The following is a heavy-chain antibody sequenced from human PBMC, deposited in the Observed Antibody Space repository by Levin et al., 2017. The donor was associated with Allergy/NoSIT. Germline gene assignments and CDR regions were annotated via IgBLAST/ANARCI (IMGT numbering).Heavy chain of an antibody. V-gene: IGHV1-2*02. J-gene: IGHJ4*02. CDR2: INPKSGGT. Sequence: GASVKVSCKASGYTLTDYYMHWVRQAPGQGLEWMGWINPKSGGTNYGQMFQGRVTMTRDTSISTAYMELKRLKSDDTAVYFCARGGWTYRGNFDYWGQGTLVSVSS. D-gene: IGHD3-10*01. CDR1: GYTLTDYY. CDR3: ARGGWTYRGNFDY.